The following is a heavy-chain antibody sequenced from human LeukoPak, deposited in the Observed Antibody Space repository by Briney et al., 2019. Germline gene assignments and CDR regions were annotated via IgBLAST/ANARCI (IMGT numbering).Heavy chain of an antibody. D-gene: IGHD5-18*01. V-gene: IGHV1-18*01. CDR2: ISAYDGKT. CDR1: GYTFISYG. CDR3: ARAYTAIILDY. J-gene: IGHJ4*02. Sequence: GGSVNVSCKASGYTFISYGFSWVRQAPGQGLDWMGWISAYDGKTNYAQKLQGRVTITMGTAISTAYMELSRLRSEDTAVYYCARAYTAIILDYWGQGTLVTVSS.